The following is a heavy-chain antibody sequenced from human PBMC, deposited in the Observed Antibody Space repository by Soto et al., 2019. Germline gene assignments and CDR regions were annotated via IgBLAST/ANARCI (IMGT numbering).Heavy chain of an antibody. CDR1: GYTFTSYY. Sequence: GASVKVSCKASGYTFTSYYMHWVRQAPGQGLEWMGIINPSGGSTSYAQKFQGRVTMTRDMSTSTVYMELSSLTFEDTAIYYCTSEDVATGLVWGPGSLVTVSS. D-gene: IGHD5-12*01. V-gene: IGHV1-46*01. J-gene: IGHJ4*02. CDR2: INPSGGST. CDR3: TSEDVATGLV.